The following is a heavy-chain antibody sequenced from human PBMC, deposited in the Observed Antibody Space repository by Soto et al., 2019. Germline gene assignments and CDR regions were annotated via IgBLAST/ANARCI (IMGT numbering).Heavy chain of an antibody. D-gene: IGHD3-10*01. CDR2: ISGSGGST. CDR1: GFTFSSYA. V-gene: IGHV3-23*01. Sequence: GGSLRLSCAASGFTFSSYAMSWVRQAPGKGLEWVSAISGSGGSTYYADSVKGRFTISRDNSKNTLYLQMNSLRAEDTAVYYCAKELLWFGELLHYGMDVWGQGTTVTVSS. J-gene: IGHJ6*02. CDR3: AKELLWFGELLHYGMDV.